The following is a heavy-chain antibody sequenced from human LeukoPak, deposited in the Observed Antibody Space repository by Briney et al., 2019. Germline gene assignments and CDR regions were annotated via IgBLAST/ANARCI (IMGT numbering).Heavy chain of an antibody. D-gene: IGHD3-3*01. CDR3: ARESYRILRFLEWPGGGNWFDP. J-gene: IGHJ5*02. CDR2: IYTSGST. V-gene: IGHV4-4*07. CDR1: GGSISSYY. Sequence: PSETLSLTCTVSGGSISSYYWSWIRQPAGKGLEWIGRIYTSGSTNYNPSLKSRVTMSVDTSKNQFPLKLSSVTAADTAVYYCARESYRILRFLEWPGGGNWFDPWGQGTLVTVSS.